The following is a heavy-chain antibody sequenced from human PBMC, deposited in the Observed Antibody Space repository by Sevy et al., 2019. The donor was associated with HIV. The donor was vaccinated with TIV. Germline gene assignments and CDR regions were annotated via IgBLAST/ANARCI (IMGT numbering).Heavy chain of an antibody. CDR3: ASVIYSYYYGSGSFHGMDV. D-gene: IGHD3-10*01. CDR1: GFTFSDYY. V-gene: IGHV3-11*01. CDR2: ISSSGSTI. Sequence: GGPLRLSCAASGFTFSDYYMSWIRQAPGKGLEWVSYISSSGSTIYYADSVKGRFTISRDNAKNSLYLQMNSLRAEDTAVYYCASVIYSYYYGSGSFHGMDVWGQGTTVTVSS. J-gene: IGHJ6*02.